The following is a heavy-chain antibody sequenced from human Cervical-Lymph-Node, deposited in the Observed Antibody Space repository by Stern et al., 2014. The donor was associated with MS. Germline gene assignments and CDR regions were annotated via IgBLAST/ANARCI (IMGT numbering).Heavy chain of an antibody. D-gene: IGHD1-26*01. J-gene: IGHJ4*02. Sequence: QVQLVESGPGLVKPSETLSLTCTVSGGSISSYYWSWIRQPTGKGLEWIGYIYYSGSTNYNPSLKSRVTISVDTSKNQFSLKLSSVTAADTAVYYCATQKLPYPYYFDYWGQGTLVTVSS. V-gene: IGHV4-59*01. CDR1: GGSISSYY. CDR3: ATQKLPYPYYFDY. CDR2: IYYSGST.